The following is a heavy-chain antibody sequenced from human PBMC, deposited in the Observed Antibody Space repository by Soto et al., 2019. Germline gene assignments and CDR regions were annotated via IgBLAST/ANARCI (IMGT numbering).Heavy chain of an antibody. CDR2: IYYSGST. Sequence: PSETLSLTCTVSGGSISSYYWSWIRQPPGKGLEWIGYIYYSGSTNYNPSLKSRVTISVDTSKNQFSLKLTSVTAADTAVYYCARIWGTIHFDYWGQGTLVTVSS. CDR3: ARIWGTIHFDY. J-gene: IGHJ4*02. V-gene: IGHV4-59*01. D-gene: IGHD3-16*01. CDR1: GGSISSYY.